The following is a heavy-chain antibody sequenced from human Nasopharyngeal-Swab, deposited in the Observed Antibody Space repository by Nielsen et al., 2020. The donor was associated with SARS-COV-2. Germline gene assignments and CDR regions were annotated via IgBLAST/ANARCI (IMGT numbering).Heavy chain of an antibody. J-gene: IGHJ5*02. CDR3: TREVVVVAANWFDP. CDR2: IYYSGST. D-gene: IGHD2-15*01. CDR1: GGSISSYY. Sequence: ESLKISCTVSGGSISSYYWSWIRQPPGKGLEWIGYIYYSGSTNYNPSLKSRVTISVDTSKNQFSLKLSSVTAADTAVYYCTREVVVVAANWFDPWGQGTLVTVSS. V-gene: IGHV4-59*01.